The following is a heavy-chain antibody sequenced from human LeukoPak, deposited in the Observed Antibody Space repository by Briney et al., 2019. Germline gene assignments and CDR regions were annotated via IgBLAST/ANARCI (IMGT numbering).Heavy chain of an antibody. CDR3: ARVFRADWYFDL. CDR2: ISGSGGST. V-gene: IGHV3-23*01. Sequence: GGSLRLSCAASGFTFSSYAMSWVRQAPGKGLEWVSAISGSGGSTYYADSVKGRFTISRDNSKNTLFLQMNSLRAEDTAVYYCARVFRADWYFDLWGRGTLVTVSS. J-gene: IGHJ2*01. CDR1: GFTFSSYA.